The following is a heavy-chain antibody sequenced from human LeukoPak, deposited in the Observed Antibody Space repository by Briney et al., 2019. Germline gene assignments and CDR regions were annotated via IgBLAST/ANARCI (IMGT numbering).Heavy chain of an antibody. D-gene: IGHD6-13*01. Sequence: SETLSLTRTVSGGSISRYYWSWIRQPAGKGLEWIGRIYSTGSTNYNPSLKSRVTMSVDTSKDQFSLRLRSVTAADTAVYYCARQIASAGTAGFDFWGQGALVTVSS. J-gene: IGHJ4*02. CDR3: ARQIASAGTAGFDF. CDR1: GGSISRYY. V-gene: IGHV4-4*07. CDR2: IYSTGST.